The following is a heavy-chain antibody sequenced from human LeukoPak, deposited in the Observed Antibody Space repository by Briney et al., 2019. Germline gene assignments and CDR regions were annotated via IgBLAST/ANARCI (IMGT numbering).Heavy chain of an antibody. CDR3: ARHIGGGIEDMDV. V-gene: IGHV4-59*08. J-gene: IGHJ6*03. Sequence: PSETLSLTCTVSVGSIGTYYWSWVRQSPGTGLEWIGYIYVTGTRYNPYLQSRVTISVDRSRNQFFLKMTSVTAADTAVHYCARHIGGGIEDMDVWGRGTKVTVSS. CDR1: VGSIGTYY. CDR2: IYVTGT. D-gene: IGHD3-16*02.